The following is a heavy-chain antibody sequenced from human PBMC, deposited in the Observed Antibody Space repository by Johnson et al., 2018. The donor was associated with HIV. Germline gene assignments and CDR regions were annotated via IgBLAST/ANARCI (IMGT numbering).Heavy chain of an antibody. D-gene: IGHD5-24*01. CDR3: ARPSLKDGYNYGGGFDI. CDR2: ISGSGGST. J-gene: IGHJ3*02. CDR1: GFTFSSYA. V-gene: IGHV3-23*04. Sequence: VQLVESGGGVVQPGRSLRLSCAASGFTFSSYAMSWVRQAPGTGLEWVSAISGSGGSTYYADSVKGRFTISRDNAQNSRSLQMNSLRGEDTAVYYCARPSLKDGYNYGGGFDIWGQGTMVTVSS.